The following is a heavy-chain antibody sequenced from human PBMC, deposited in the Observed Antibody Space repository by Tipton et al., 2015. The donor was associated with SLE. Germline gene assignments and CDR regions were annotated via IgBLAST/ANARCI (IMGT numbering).Heavy chain of an antibody. D-gene: IGHD1-7*01. J-gene: IGHJ4*02. Sequence: TLSLTCTVSGGSISSHYWSWIRQPPGKGLEWIGYIYYSGSTNYNPSLKSRVTISVDTSKYQFSLKLSSVTAADTAVYYCARRDPGLELTAWGQGTLVTVSS. V-gene: IGHV4-59*11. CDR2: IYYSGST. CDR1: GGSISSHY. CDR3: ARRDPGLELTA.